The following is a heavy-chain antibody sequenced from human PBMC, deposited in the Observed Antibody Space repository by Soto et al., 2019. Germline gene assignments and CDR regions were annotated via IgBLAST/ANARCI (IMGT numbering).Heavy chain of an antibody. CDR1: GYTFTSYA. CDR2: INAGNGNT. CDR3: AIESDVRFGMWGSGAFYI. Sequence: QVQLVQSGAEEKKPGASVKVSCKASGYTFTSYAMHWVRQAPGQRLEWMGWINAGNGNTKYSQNFQGRVTITSDTSASTAYMELSNLRSEDTAVYYCAIESDVRFGMWGSGAFYIWGQGKMVTGSS. V-gene: IGHV1-3*05. D-gene: IGHD3-10*01. J-gene: IGHJ3*02.